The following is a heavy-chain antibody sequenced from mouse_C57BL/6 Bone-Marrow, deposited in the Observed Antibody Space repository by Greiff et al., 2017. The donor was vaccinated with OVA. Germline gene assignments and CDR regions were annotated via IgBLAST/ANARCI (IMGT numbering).Heavy chain of an antibody. CDR2: ISSGGSYT. D-gene: IGHD1-1*01. V-gene: IGHV5-6*01. CDR1: GFTFSSYG. Sequence: EVMLVESGGDLVKPGGSLKLSCAASGFTFSSYGMSWVRQTPDKRLEWVATISSGGSYTYYPDSVKGRFTISRDNAKNTLYLQMSSLKSEDTAMYYCARDYGSYYWGQGTTLTVSS. J-gene: IGHJ2*01. CDR3: ARDYGSYY.